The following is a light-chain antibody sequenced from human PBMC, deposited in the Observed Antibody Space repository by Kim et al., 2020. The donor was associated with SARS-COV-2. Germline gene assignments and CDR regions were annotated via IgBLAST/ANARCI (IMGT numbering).Light chain of an antibody. Sequence: SYELTQPPSVSVSPGQTARITCSGDALPKQYAYWYQQKPGQAPVLVIYKDNERPSRIPERFSGSSSGTTVTLTISGVQAEDEADYYCQSADSSGTAWVFSGGTQLTV. CDR1: ALPKQY. CDR3: QSADSSGTAWV. J-gene: IGLJ3*02. CDR2: KDN. V-gene: IGLV3-25*03.